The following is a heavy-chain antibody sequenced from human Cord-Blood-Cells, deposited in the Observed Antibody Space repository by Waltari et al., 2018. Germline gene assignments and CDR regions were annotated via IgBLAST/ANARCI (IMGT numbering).Heavy chain of an antibody. V-gene: IGHV4-39*01. CDR1: GVSLSSSSYY. Sequence: QLQLQESGPGLGKPSETLSLTCTVSGVSLSSSSYYWGWIRQPPGKGLEWIGSIYYSGSTNYNPSLKSRVTISVDTSKNQFSLKLSSVTAADTAVYYCARLRWGWYYFDYWGQGTLVTVSS. D-gene: IGHD7-27*01. J-gene: IGHJ4*02. CDR3: ARLRWGWYYFDY. CDR2: IYYSGST.